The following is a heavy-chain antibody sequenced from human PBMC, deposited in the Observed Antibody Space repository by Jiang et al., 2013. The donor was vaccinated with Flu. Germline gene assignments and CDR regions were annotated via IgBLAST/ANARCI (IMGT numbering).Heavy chain of an antibody. D-gene: IGHD3-10*01. CDR3: AKALRDSGFGRYWNFDL. Sequence: VQLVESGGDLVQPGGSLRLSCAASGLTFPANSMSWVRQAPGKGLEWVSTISGTGSTSYYADSVKGRFTISRDNSRNTLYLQMNSLRAEDTAIYYCAKALRDSGFGRYWNFDLWGLAPWSLSPQ. V-gene: IGHV3-23*04. CDR2: ISGTGSTS. J-gene: IGHJ2*01. CDR1: GLTFPANS.